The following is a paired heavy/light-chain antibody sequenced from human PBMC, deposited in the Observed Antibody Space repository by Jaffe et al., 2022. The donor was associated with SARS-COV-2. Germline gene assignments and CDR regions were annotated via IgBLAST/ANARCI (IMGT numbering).Heavy chain of an antibody. D-gene: IGHD3-22*01. CDR1: GGSISSGSYS. V-gene: IGHV4-61*02. CDR3: AREDSSGYYPFEY. Sequence: QVQLQESGPGLVKPTQTLSLTCTVSGGSISSGSYSWSWIRQPAGKGLEWIGRVYVSGSTNYNPSLKSRVTISIDTSKNQFSLKLSSVTAADTAVYYCAREDSSGYYPFEYWGQGTLVTVSS. CDR2: VYVSGST. J-gene: IGHJ4*02.
Light chain of an antibody. CDR1: QSVSSSF. Sequence: EIVLTQSPGTLSLSPGERATLSCRASQSVSSSFLGWYQQKPGQAPRLLIYGASSRATGIPDRFSGSGSGTDFTLTISRLEPEDFAVYYCQQSGSSPRTFGQGTKVEIK. CDR3: QQSGSSPRT. CDR2: GAS. V-gene: IGKV3-20*01. J-gene: IGKJ1*01.